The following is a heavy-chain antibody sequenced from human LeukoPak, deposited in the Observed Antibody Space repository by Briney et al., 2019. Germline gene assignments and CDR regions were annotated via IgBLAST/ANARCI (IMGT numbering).Heavy chain of an antibody. D-gene: IGHD2-15*01. CDR2: IRNDGSNE. Sequence: GGSLRLSCAASGFTFSSYGMHWVRQAPGKGLDWVAFIRNDGSNEYYPDSVKGRFTISRDNSRNTLYQQMNSLRPEDTAVYYCAKGGSASHNWFDPWGQGTLVTVSS. V-gene: IGHV3-30*02. J-gene: IGHJ5*02. CDR3: AKGGSASHNWFDP. CDR1: GFTFSSYG.